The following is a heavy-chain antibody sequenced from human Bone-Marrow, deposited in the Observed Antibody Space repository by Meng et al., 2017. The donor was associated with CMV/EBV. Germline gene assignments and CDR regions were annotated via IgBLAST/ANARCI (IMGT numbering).Heavy chain of an antibody. V-gene: IGHV4-39*07. CDR3: ASSSTTTYYYYGMAV. J-gene: IGHJ6*01. CDR1: GGSISSGPYY. D-gene: IGHD1-26*01. CDR2: ISYSGTT. Sequence: GSLRLSCTVSGGSISSGPYYWGWIRQPPGQGLAWIASISYSGTTYYNPSLRSRLTISVDTSRNQFSLKLDSVTAADTAVYYCASSSTTTYYYYGMAVWGQGTTVTGSS.